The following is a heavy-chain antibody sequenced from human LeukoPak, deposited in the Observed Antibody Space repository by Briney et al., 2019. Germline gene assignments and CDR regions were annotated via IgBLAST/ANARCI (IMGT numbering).Heavy chain of an antibody. CDR1: GGSMSSYY. CDR2: IHSSGTT. V-gene: IGHV4-4*07. J-gene: IGHJ4*02. CDR3: ARGSGFDQL. D-gene: IGHD5-12*01. Sequence: SETLSLTCTVSGGSMSSYYWNWIRQPAGKGLEWIGRIHSSGTTNYNPSLKSRITISIDTSKNLFSLSLSPMTAADTAVHYCARGSGFDQLWGQGILVTVSS.